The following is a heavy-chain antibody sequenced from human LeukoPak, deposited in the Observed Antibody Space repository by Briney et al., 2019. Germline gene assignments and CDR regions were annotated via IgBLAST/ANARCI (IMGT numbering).Heavy chain of an antibody. Sequence: SETLSLTCTVSGGSISGYYWSWIRQPPGKGLEWIGYIYYSGSTNYNPSLKSRVTISVDTSKNQFSLKLSSVTAADTAVYYCARVERRYDFWSGYIFDYWGQGTLVTVSS. CDR1: GGSISGYY. CDR2: IYYSGST. D-gene: IGHD3-3*01. CDR3: ARVERRYDFWSGYIFDY. J-gene: IGHJ4*02. V-gene: IGHV4-59*12.